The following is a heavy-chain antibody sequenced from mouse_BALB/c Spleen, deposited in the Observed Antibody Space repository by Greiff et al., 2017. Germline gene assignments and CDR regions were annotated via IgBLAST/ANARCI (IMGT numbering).Heavy chain of an antibody. CDR2: ISYSGST. V-gene: IGHV3-2*02. CDR1: GYSITSDYA. CDR3: ARGDDYSFAY. D-gene: IGHD2-4*01. J-gene: IGHJ3*01. Sequence: EVKLLESGPGLVKPSQSLSLTCTVTGYSITSDYAWNWIRQFPGNKLEWMGYISYSGSTSYNPSLKSRISITRDTSKNQFFLQLNSVTTEDTATYYCARGDDYSFAYWGQGTLVTVSA.